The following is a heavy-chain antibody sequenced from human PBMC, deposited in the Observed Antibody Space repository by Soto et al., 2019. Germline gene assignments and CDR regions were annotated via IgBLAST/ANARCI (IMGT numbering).Heavy chain of an antibody. CDR2: ISAYNGNT. CDR1: GYTFTSYG. J-gene: IGHJ6*02. Sequence: QVQLVQSGAEVKKPGASVKVSCKASGYTFTSYGISWVRQAPGQGLEWMGWISAYNGNTNYAQKLQGRVTMPTETYTSTAAMELRSLRSDDTAVYYCPRDVSNWATVHPYGMDVWGQGTTVTVSS. CDR3: PRDVSNWATVHPYGMDV. D-gene: IGHD4-17*01. V-gene: IGHV1-18*01.